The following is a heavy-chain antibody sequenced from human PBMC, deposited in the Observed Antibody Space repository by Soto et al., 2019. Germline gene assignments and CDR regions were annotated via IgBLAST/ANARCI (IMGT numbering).Heavy chain of an antibody. CDR1: GFTFSSYS. D-gene: IGHD4-17*01. CDR3: ARNRDGDFDY. Sequence: GGSLRLSCAASGFTFSSYSMNWVRQAPGKGLEWVSYISSSSTIYYADSVKGRFTISRDNAKNSLYLQMNSLRAEDTAVYYCARNRDGDFDYWGQGTLVTVSS. V-gene: IGHV3-48*01. J-gene: IGHJ4*02. CDR2: ISSSSTI.